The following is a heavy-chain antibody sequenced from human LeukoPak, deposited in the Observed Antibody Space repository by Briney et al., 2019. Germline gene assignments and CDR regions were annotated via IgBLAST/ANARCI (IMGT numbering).Heavy chain of an antibody. CDR2: INPSGGST. D-gene: IGHD3-10*01. J-gene: IGHJ4*02. CDR1: GYTFTSYY. CDR3: ASGTMVRGVITHFDY. V-gene: IGHV1-46*01. Sequence: VASVKVSCKASGYTFTSYYMHWVRHAPGQGLEWMGIINPSGGSTSYAQKFQGRVTMTRDTSTSTVYMELSSLRSEDTAVYYCASGTMVRGVITHFDYWGQGTLVTVSS.